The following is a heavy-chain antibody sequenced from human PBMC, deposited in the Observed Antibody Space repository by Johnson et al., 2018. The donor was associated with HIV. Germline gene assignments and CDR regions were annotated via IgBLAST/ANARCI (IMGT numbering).Heavy chain of an antibody. D-gene: IGHD6-6*01. CDR2: IYSGGRT. Sequence: VQLVESGGGVVQPGRSLRLSCAASGFTVSSNYMSWVRQAPGKGLEWVSIIYSGGRTYYADSVKGRFTISRDNSKNTLYLQMNSLRPEDTAVYYCAKERQLVRAFDIWGQGTMVTVSS. CDR1: GFTVSSNY. V-gene: IGHV3-66*01. CDR3: AKERQLVRAFDI. J-gene: IGHJ3*02.